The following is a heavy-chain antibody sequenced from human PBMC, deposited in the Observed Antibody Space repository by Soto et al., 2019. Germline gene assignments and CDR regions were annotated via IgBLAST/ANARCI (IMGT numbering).Heavy chain of an antibody. CDR3: XXXXXRFDGMDV. J-gene: IGHJ6*02. CDR1: GFGFNGYD. CDR2: ISTAGDT. D-gene: IGHD2-8*01. Sequence: EVQLVESGGGLVQPGGSLRLSCAASGFGFNGYDMHWVRQAPGKNLEWVAAISTAGDTYYLGSVKGRFTISREDAKNSXXXXXXXXXXXXXALYXXXXXXXRFDGMDVWGQGTTVTVSS. V-gene: IGHV3-13*01.